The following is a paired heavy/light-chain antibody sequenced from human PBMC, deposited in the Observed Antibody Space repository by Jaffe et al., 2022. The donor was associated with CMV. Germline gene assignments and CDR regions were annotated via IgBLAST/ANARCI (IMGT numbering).Heavy chain of an antibody. Sequence: QVQLVESGGGVVQPGRSLRLSCAASGFTFSNYGMHWVRQAPGKGLEWVAIIWYDGSKKYYAASVNGRFIVSRDNSKNTLYLQMNSLRAEDTAVYYCARVGSGSYLNWVFDYWGQGTLVTVSS. J-gene: IGHJ4*02. V-gene: IGHV3-33*01. CDR1: GFTFSNYG. CDR2: IWYDGSKK. CDR3: ARVGSGSYLNWVFDY. D-gene: IGHD3-10*01.
Light chain of an antibody. V-gene: IGLV1-40*01. CDR3: QSYDTSLSGYV. Sequence: QSVLTQPPSVSGAPGQRVTISCTGSSSNIGAGYDVHWYQQFPGTAPKLLIYGNINRPSGVPDRFSGSKSGTSASLAITGLQTEDEADYYCQSYDTSLSGYVFGTGTTVTVL. J-gene: IGLJ1*01. CDR2: GNI. CDR1: SSNIGAGYD.